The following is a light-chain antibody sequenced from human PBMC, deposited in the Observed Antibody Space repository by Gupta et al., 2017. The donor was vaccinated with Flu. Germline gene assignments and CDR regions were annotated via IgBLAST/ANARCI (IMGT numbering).Light chain of an antibody. Sequence: SFVPTQPPSVSVAPGQTARISRGGSDIGRKSVHWYLQRPGQAPRLVVHDDDDRPSGIPERFSGSKSGNTAPLTLSRVEAGDEADYYCQVWATNSGQVFGGGTKLTVL. V-gene: IGLV3-21*02. CDR3: QVWATNSGQV. J-gene: IGLJ2*01. CDR2: DDD. CDR1: DIGRKS.